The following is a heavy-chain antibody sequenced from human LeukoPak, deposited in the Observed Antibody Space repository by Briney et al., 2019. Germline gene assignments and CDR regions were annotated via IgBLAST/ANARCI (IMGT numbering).Heavy chain of an antibody. Sequence: ASVKVSCKASGYTFTGYYIHWVRQAPGQGLEWMGLINPYTGAANYTQNFQGRVTMTRDTSVSTAYMHLSGLRSDDTAVYYCARGKSGYSPWGQGTPVTVSS. J-gene: IGHJ4*02. CDR3: ARGKSGYSP. CDR1: GYTFTGYY. CDR2: INPYTGAA. D-gene: IGHD5-12*01. V-gene: IGHV1-2*02.